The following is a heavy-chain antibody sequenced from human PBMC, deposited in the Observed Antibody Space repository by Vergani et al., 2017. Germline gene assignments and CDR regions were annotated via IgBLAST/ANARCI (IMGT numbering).Heavy chain of an antibody. CDR1: GFTFSTFA. CDR3: AGAQGTSADYYGWFDY. Sequence: EVQLLESGRGLVKPGGSLRLSCAASGFTFSTFAMTWVRPAPWKGLEWVSTISSDGVSTYYADPVKGRFTISRDNSKNTLSLQMNSLTAEDTAIYYCAGAQGTSADYYGWFDYWGQGSLVTVSS. J-gene: IGHJ4*02. D-gene: IGHD3-22*01. V-gene: IGHV3-23*01. CDR2: ISSDGVST.